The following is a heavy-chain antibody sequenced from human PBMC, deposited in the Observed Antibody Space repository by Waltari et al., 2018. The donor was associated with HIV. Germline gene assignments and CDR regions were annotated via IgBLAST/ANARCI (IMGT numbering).Heavy chain of an antibody. D-gene: IGHD1-1*01. V-gene: IGHV1-18*01. CDR1: GYTFNNYG. CDR3: GRDLFPRLQLRSDWIDP. CDR2: VSVFNANT. J-gene: IGHJ5*02. Sequence: QVQLEQSGTEVKKPGASVKVSCRASGYTFNNYGITWVRQAPGQGLEWMGWVSVFNANTNCAQKFQGRVTMTADTATRTVYLELRSLKSDDTAVYFCGRDLFPRLQLRSDWIDPWGQGTLVIVSS.